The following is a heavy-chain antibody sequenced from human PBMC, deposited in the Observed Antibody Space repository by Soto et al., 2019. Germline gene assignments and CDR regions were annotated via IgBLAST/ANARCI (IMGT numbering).Heavy chain of an antibody. CDR3: ARKVSGSTGRPDLWYFDL. CDR1: GFTFSGDA. CDR2: ISGGGDAT. V-gene: IGHV3-23*01. Sequence: EVQLLDSGGGLVQPGGSLRLSCAASGFTFSGDALTRVRQAPGKGLEWVSAISGGGDATFYADSVKGRFTISRDNSKNTLYLQMNTRRAEDTAVYYCARKVSGSTGRPDLWYFDLWGRGTLVTVSS. D-gene: IGHD3-10*01. J-gene: IGHJ2*01.